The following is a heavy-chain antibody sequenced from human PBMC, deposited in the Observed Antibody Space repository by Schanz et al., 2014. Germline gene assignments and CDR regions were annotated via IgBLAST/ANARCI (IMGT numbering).Heavy chain of an antibody. Sequence: QVHLVQSGAEVKKPGASVKVSCKASGGTFSSDTFSWVRQAPGQGLEWMGRIVPIAGITNYAQRCQGRVTITADKSSDTAYMELSSLRSEDTAIYYCAREVGLYDRSWFDPWGQGALXIVAS. D-gene: IGHD3-22*01. CDR2: IVPIAGIT. V-gene: IGHV1-69*08. CDR1: GGTFSSDT. CDR3: AREVGLYDRSWFDP. J-gene: IGHJ5*02.